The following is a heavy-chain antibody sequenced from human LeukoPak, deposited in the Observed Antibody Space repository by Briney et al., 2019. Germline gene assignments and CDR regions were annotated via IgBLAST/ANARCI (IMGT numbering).Heavy chain of an antibody. V-gene: IGHV4-39*07. J-gene: IGHJ4*02. CDR3: ALVVITEGYFDY. Sequence: SETLSLTCAVSGGSISSGGYSWSWIRQPPGKGLEWIGNIYYSGSTYYNASLKSRVTISGDTSKNQFSLKLSSVTAADTAVYYCALVVITEGYFDYWGQGTLVTVSS. D-gene: IGHD3-22*01. CDR1: GGSISSGGYS. CDR2: IYYSGST.